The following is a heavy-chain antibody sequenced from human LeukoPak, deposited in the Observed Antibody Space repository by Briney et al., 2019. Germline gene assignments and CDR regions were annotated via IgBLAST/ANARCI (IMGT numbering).Heavy chain of an antibody. J-gene: IGHJ6*02. V-gene: IGHV3-74*01. CDR1: GFTFSRHW. D-gene: IGHD2-8*01. Sequence: PGGSLRLSCAASGFTFSRHWMHWVRQAPGKGLVWVSHLNSDGSRKTYADSVKGRFTISRDNAKNTIYPQMNSLRAEDTAVYYCARDNGKYAMDVWGQGTTVTVSS. CDR3: ARDNGKYAMDV. CDR2: LNSDGSRK.